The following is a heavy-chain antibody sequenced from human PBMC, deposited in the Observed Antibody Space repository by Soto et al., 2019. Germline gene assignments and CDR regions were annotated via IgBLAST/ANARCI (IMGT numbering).Heavy chain of an antibody. CDR3: ARDPLRYCSSTSCYSYSSSSGMDV. CDR2: ISAYNGNT. V-gene: IGHV1-18*01. CDR1: GYTFTSYG. D-gene: IGHD2-2*01. J-gene: IGHJ6*02. Sequence: ASVKVSFKASGYTFTSYGISWVRQAPGQGLEWMGWISAYNGNTNYAQKLQGRVTMTTDTSTSTAYMELSSLRSDDTAVYYCARDPLRYCSSTSCYSYSSSSGMDVWGQGTTVTVSS.